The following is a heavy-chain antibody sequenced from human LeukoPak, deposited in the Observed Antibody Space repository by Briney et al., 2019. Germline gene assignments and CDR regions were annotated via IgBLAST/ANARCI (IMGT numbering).Heavy chain of an antibody. CDR2: IRYDGSNK. Sequence: PGGSLRLSCAASGFTFSSYGMHWVRQAPGKGLEWVAFIRYDGSNKYYADSVKGRFTISRDNSKNTLYLQMNSLRAEDTAVYYCAKDYFILVATITAFDIWGQGTMVTVSS. CDR1: GFTFSSYG. CDR3: AKDYFILVATITAFDI. D-gene: IGHD5-12*01. V-gene: IGHV3-30*02. J-gene: IGHJ3*02.